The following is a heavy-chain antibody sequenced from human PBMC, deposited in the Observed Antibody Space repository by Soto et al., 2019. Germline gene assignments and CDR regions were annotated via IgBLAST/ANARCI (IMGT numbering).Heavy chain of an antibody. CDR1: GFTFDDYA. CDR3: AKDSHGSGSLNGMDV. D-gene: IGHD3-10*01. J-gene: IGHJ6*02. CDR2: ISWNSGSI. V-gene: IGHV3-9*01. Sequence: GGSLRLSCAASGFTFDDYAMHWVRQAPGKGLEWVSGISWNSGSIGYADSVKGRFTISRDNARNSLYLQMNSLRAEDTALYYCAKDSHGSGSLNGMDVWGQGTTVTVSS.